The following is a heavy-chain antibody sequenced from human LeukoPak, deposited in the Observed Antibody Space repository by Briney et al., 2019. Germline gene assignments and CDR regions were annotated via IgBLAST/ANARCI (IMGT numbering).Heavy chain of an antibody. CDR1: GFTFSSYS. V-gene: IGHV3-21*06. J-gene: IGHJ4*02. CDR2: ISSSSSYI. CDR3: ARDRGWRTSGYYLYHFDY. Sequence: GGSLRLACAASGFTFSSYSMNWVRQAPGKGLEWVSSISSSSSYIYYADSVKGRFTISRDNAKNSLYLEMSSLRVEDTAVHYCARDRGWRTSGYYLYHFDYWGQGTLVTFVS. D-gene: IGHD3-22*01.